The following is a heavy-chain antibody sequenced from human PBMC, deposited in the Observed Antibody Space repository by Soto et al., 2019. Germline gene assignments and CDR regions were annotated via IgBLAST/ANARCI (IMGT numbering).Heavy chain of an antibody. J-gene: IGHJ4*02. CDR1: GYTFTSYG. CDR3: ATFDSMGYDQPAVY. D-gene: IGHD3-22*01. Sequence: QFQLLHSVAEVKKSGASVRLSCKTSGYTFTSYGITWVRQAPGQVREWMGRISVYNGNTNSAQKFQGRGTLTRDTSTSTAYLELRNLGYDDTALYFCATFDSMGYDQPAVYWGQGPTVPVSS. CDR2: ISVYNGNT. V-gene: IGHV1-18*01.